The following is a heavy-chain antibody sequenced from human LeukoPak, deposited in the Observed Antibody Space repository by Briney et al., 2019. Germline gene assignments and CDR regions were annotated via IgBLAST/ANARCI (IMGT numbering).Heavy chain of an antibody. Sequence: GGSLRLSWAASGFTFSSYAMTWVRQAPGKGLEWVSVISGSGSSTYYADSVKGRFTISRDNSKNTLYLQMNSLRAEDTAVYYCAKRTGDYFDYWGQGTLVSVSS. CDR1: GFTFSSYA. J-gene: IGHJ4*02. CDR2: ISGSGSST. D-gene: IGHD3/OR15-3a*01. V-gene: IGHV3-23*01. CDR3: AKRTGDYFDY.